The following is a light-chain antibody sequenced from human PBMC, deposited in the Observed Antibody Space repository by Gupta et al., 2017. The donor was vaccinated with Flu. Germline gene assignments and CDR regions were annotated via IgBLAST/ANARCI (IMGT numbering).Light chain of an antibody. CDR3: VPYMSSAIWV. J-gene: IGLJ2*01. V-gene: IGLV8-61*01. CDR1: SCSFPSDYY. Sequence: QAVVTQDPSFSVSPGGTVPLTCRLTSCSFPSDYYPSWYQQTPGQAPLMLIYNTNTRSAGVPDRFSGSNLGNTAALTITGAQAEDEADYYCVPYMSSAIWVFGGGTKLTVL. CDR2: NTN.